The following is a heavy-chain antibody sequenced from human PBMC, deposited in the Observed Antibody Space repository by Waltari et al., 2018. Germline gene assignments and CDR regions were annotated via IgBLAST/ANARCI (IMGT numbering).Heavy chain of an antibody. D-gene: IGHD2-21*01. Sequence: QVQLVESGGGLVQPGRSLRLSCAASGLNFGNYGMHWVRQAPGQGLEWVASVSFDGTNTDYADSVRGRFTLFRDNSKNTLHLEMTSLRIEDTALYYCARDMWPIGPLKTPHESWGQGTLVTVSS. V-gene: IGHV3-30*03. CDR3: ARDMWPIGPLKTPHES. CDR1: GLNFGNYG. CDR2: VSFDGTNT. J-gene: IGHJ5*02.